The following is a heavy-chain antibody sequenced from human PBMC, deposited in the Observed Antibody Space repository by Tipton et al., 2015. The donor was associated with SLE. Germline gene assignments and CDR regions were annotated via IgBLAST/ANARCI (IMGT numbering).Heavy chain of an antibody. J-gene: IGHJ4*02. CDR2: IHYSGST. Sequence: GLVKPSETLSLTCTVSGGSISSHYWSWIRQPPGKGLEWIGYIHYSGSTNYNPSLKSRVTISVDTSKNQFSLNLNSVTAADTAVYYCAREGFIAAQDSWGQGTLVTVSS. CDR3: AREGFIAAQDS. D-gene: IGHD6-6*01. V-gene: IGHV4-59*11. CDR1: GGSISSHY.